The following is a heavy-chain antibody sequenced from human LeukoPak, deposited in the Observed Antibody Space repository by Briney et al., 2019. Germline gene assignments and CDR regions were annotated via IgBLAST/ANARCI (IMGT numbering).Heavy chain of an antibody. CDR3: ARRLRGGDCYSCDAFDI. Sequence: GESLKISCKGSGYSFTSYWIGWVRQMPGKGLEWMGIIYPGDSDTRYSPSFQGQVTISADKSISTAYLQWSSLKASDTAMYYCARRLRGGDCYSCDAFDIWGQGTMVTVSS. D-gene: IGHD2-21*02. CDR1: GYSFTSYW. CDR2: IYPGDSDT. J-gene: IGHJ3*02. V-gene: IGHV5-51*01.